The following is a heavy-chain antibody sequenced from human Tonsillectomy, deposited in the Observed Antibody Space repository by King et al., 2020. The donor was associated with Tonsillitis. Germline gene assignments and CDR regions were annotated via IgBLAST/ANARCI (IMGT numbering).Heavy chain of an antibody. CDR3: ARQTGGSKWYPGVAFDI. CDR1: GYSFTSYW. V-gene: IGHV5-51*01. CDR2: VYPGDSDT. D-gene: IGHD6-13*01. Sequence: QLVQSGAEVKKPGESLKISCKASGYSFTSYWIGWVRQMPGKGLEWMGIVYPGDSDTRYSPSFQGQVTISAAKSISTAYLQWSSRKASDTAMYYCARQTGGSKWYPGVAFDIWGQGTMVTVSS. J-gene: IGHJ3*02.